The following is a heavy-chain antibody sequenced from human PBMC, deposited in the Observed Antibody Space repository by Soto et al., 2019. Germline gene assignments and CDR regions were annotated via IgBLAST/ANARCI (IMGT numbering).Heavy chain of an antibody. CDR2: ISAYNGNT. J-gene: IGHJ6*02. Sequence: ASVKVSCKASGYTFTSYGISWVRQAPGQGLERMGWISAYNGNTNYAQKLQGRVTMTTDTSTSTAYMELRSLRSDDTAVYYCARDYGVVPAANYYYYGMDVWGQATTVTDSS. CDR3: ARDYGVVPAANYYYYGMDV. D-gene: IGHD2-2*01. CDR1: GYTFTSYG. V-gene: IGHV1-18*01.